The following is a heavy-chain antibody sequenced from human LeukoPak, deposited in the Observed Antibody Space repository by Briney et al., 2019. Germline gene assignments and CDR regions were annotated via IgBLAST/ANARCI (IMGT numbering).Heavy chain of an antibody. V-gene: IGHV3-23*01. D-gene: IGHD4/OR15-4a*01. CDR1: GFTFSSYA. CDR3: ARLSSFGAFDI. Sequence: GGSLRLSCAASGFTFSSYAMSWVRQAPGKGLEWVSGISGSGTNTYYADSVKGRFTISRDNSKNTLYLQMNSLRADDTAVYYCARLSSFGAFDIWGQGTMVTVSS. CDR2: ISGSGTNT. J-gene: IGHJ3*02.